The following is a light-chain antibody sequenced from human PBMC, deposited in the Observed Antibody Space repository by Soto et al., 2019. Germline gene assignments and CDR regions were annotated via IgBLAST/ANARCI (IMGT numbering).Light chain of an antibody. CDR1: ESISIW. CDR3: QQYKSSST. Sequence: IQKTQSQSSLHESLVPEVTIDCRASESISIWLAWYQQKPGKAPNLLINKASSLQSEVPSRFSGSGSGTEFTLTITSLQPDDFGVYYCQQYKSSSTFGQGTKVDIK. V-gene: IGKV1-5*03. CDR2: KAS. J-gene: IGKJ1*01.